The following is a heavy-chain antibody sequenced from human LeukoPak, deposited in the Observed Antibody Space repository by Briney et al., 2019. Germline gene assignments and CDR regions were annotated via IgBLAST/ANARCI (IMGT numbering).Heavy chain of an antibody. CDR2: IYYSGST. D-gene: IGHD6-13*01. J-gene: IGHJ4*02. CDR1: GYSISSGYY. CDR3: ARYQAGYSSSWSPWGYVY. Sequence: SETLSLTCTVSGYSISSGYYWSWIRQPPGKGLEWIGYIYYSGSTNYNPSLKSRVTISVDTSKNQFSLKLSSVTAADTAVYYCARYQAGYSSSWSPWGYVYWGQGTLVTVSS. V-gene: IGHV4-61*01.